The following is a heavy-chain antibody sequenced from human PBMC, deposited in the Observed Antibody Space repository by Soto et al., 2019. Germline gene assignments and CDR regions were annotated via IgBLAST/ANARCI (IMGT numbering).Heavy chain of an antibody. D-gene: IGHD3-10*01. Sequence: QVQLHQWGAGLLKPSETLSLTCGVYAGSFSGSFWSWIRQPPGKGLEWLGEINDSGGANYNPSLQSRVSISVDTSNNQFSLNLRSVTAADTAVYYCASGRGTENYWGQGTLVPVSS. V-gene: IGHV4-34*01. J-gene: IGHJ4*02. CDR2: INDSGGA. CDR3: ASGRGTENY. CDR1: AGSFSGSF.